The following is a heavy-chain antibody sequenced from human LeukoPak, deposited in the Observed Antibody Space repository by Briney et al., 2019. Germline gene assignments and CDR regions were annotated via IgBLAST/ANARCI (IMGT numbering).Heavy chain of an antibody. CDR2: ISAYNGNT. D-gene: IGHD3-16*01. J-gene: IGHJ4*02. V-gene: IGHV1-18*01. CDR3: ARDRFSYYDY. CDR1: GYTFINYG. Sequence: ASVKVSCKASGYTFINYGISWVRQAPGQGLEWMGWISAYNGNTNYAQKLQGRVTMTTDTSTSTAYMELRSLRSDDTAAYYCARDRFSYYDYWGQGTLVTVSS.